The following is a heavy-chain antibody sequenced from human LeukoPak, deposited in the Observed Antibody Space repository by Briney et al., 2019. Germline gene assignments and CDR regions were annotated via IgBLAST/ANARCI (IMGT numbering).Heavy chain of an antibody. J-gene: IGHJ4*02. V-gene: IGHV3-21*01. CDR2: ISSSSSYI. CDR3: ARGQVAGTAY. CDR1: GFTFSSYS. Sequence: PGGSLRLSCAASGFTFSSYSMTWVRQAPGKGLEWVSSISSSSSYIYYADSVKGRFTISRDNAKNSLYLQMNSLRAEDTAVYYCARGQVAGTAYWGQGTLVTVSS. D-gene: IGHD6-19*01.